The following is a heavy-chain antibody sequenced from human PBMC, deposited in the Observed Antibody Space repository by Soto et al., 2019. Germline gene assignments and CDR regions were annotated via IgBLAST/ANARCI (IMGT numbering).Heavy chain of an antibody. CDR1: GFTFSDYY. CDR2: ISYGSSYT. Sequence: QVQLLASGGGLVKPGGSMRLSCAGSGFTFSDYYMTWLRQAPGTGLEWVSYISYGSSYTNYADSVKGPLTISRDNAKNSLFLQLNNPRPDDTAVYYWARDPSNRSSWWVDPLGRGTLVTVSS. J-gene: IGHJ5*02. V-gene: IGHV3-11*06. D-gene: IGHD3-10*01. CDR3: ARDPSNRSSWWVDP.